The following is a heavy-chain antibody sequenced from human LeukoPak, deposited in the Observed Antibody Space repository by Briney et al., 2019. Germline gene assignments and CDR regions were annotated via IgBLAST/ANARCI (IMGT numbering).Heavy chain of an antibody. J-gene: IGHJ4*02. D-gene: IGHD6-13*01. CDR1: GFTFSSSN. CDR2: ISTGGSSV. Sequence: GGSLRLSCVASGFTFSSSNMYWVHQAPGKGLEWVSSISTGGSSVYYTDSVKGRFTISRDNTKNSLYLQMNSLRAEDTAVYFCAKEGRSTTPGYWGQGTLVTVSS. CDR3: AKEGRSTTPGY. V-gene: IGHV3-21*01.